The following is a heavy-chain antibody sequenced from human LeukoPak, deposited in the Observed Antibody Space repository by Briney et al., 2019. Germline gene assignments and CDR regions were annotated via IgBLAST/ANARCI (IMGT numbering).Heavy chain of an antibody. CDR1: GFTFSSHG. CDR3: ARDTTGGWSGYFDY. J-gene: IGHJ4*02. V-gene: IGHV3-33*01. D-gene: IGHD6-19*01. CDR2: IWHDGSAE. Sequence: PGGSLGLSCAGPGFTFSSHGVHWVRQAPGKGLEWVAVIWHDGSAEFYVDSVQGRFSISRDDSKNTVYLQMDSLRVEDTALYYCARDTTGGWSGYFDYWGQGTLVTVSS.